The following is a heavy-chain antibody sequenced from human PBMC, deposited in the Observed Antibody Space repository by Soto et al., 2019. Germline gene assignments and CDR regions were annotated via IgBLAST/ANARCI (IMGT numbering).Heavy chain of an antibody. CDR3: AIAVAGTVFDY. Sequence: EVQLVESGGGLVQPGGSLRLSCAASGFTFSRYWVHWVRQAPGKGLVWVSGITSDGSTTRYADSVKGRFTTSRDNAKNTLYLQMNSLRVEDTAVYYCAIAVAGTVFDYWGQGTLVTVSS. D-gene: IGHD6-19*01. CDR1: GFTFSRYW. V-gene: IGHV3-74*01. J-gene: IGHJ4*02. CDR2: ITSDGSTT.